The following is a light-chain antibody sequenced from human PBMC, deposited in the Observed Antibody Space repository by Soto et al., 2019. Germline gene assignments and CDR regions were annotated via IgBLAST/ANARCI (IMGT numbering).Light chain of an antibody. CDR3: QQYNNWTRT. J-gene: IGKJ1*01. V-gene: IGKV3D-15*01. CDR1: QRVSSN. CDR2: GES. Sequence: EIVMTQSPATLSVSPGERATLSCRASQRVSSNLAWYQQKPGQAPRLLIYGESTRATGIPARFSGSGSGTELTLTISSLQSEDFAVYYCQQYNNWTRTFGQGTKVDI.